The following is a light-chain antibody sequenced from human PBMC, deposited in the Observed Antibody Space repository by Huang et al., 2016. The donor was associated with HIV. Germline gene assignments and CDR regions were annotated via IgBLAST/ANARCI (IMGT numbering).Light chain of an antibody. Sequence: DIQMTQSPSTLSASVGDRVTIICRASQSISSWLAWYQQKPGKAPKLLIYDASSWERGVPSRFSGSGSGTEFTLIISSLQPDDSATYYCQQYDDYTYTFGRGTKLEIK. CDR3: QQYDDYTYT. CDR1: QSISSW. CDR2: DAS. V-gene: IGKV1-5*02. J-gene: IGKJ2*01.